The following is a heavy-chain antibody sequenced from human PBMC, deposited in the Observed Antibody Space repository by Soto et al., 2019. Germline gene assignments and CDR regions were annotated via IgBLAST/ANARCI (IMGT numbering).Heavy chain of an antibody. D-gene: IGHD5-18*01. CDR1: GGSISSSSYY. CDR2: IYHGGTT. J-gene: IGHJ5*02. CDR3: ARRAGVTQRYNYLDP. V-gene: IGHV4-39*01. Sequence: PSETLSLTCSVSGGSISSSSYYLGWIRQPPGKGLEWIGTIYHGGTTYYNPSLKSRVTMSVDTSKNQFSLNLTSVTAADTAVYYCARRAGVTQRYNYLDPWGQGNLVTVSS.